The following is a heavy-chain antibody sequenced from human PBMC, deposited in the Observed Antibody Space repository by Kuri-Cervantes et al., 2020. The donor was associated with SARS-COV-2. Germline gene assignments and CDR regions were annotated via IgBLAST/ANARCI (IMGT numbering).Heavy chain of an antibody. J-gene: IGHJ4*02. D-gene: IGHD3-10*01. CDR1: GGSISSGDYY. Sequence: SETLSLTCTVSGGSISSGDYYWSWIRQHPGKGLEWIGNIYYSGTTYYSPSLKSRVTISVDTSKNQFSLKVSSVTAADTAVYYCASGSFGSNDFWGQGTLVTVSS. V-gene: IGHV4-31*03. CDR3: ASGSFGSNDF. CDR2: IYYSGTT.